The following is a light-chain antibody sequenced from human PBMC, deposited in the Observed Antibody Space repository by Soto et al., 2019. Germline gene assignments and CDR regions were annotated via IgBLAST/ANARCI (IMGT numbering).Light chain of an antibody. CDR1: QSISNY. V-gene: IGKV3-11*01. CDR3: QLRSNWPPTWT. CDR2: DAS. Sequence: EIVLTQSPATLSLSPGERATLSCRASQSISNYLAWYQHKPGQAPRLLLYDASSRATGIPARFGGSGSGTDFTLTISSLEPEDFAVYFCQLRSNWPPTWTFGQGTKVEVK. J-gene: IGKJ1*01.